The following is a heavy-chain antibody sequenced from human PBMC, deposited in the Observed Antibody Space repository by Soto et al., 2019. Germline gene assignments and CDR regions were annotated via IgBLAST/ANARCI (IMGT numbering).Heavy chain of an antibody. V-gene: IGHV4-34*01. J-gene: IGHJ4*02. CDR3: ARGQEGVVATH. Sequence: QVQLQQWGAGLLKPSETLSLNCAVNGGSLSGYYWSWIRQPPGKGLEWIGEIKDGGRTNYSPSLKGXXTXSAXTSNNQFSLRLYSVTAADTGVYYCARGQEGVVATHWDQGTLVTVSS. D-gene: IGHD5-12*01. CDR2: IKDGGRT. CDR1: GGSLSGYY.